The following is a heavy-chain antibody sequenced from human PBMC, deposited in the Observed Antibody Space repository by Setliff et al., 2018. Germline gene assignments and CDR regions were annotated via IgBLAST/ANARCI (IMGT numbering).Heavy chain of an antibody. CDR2: IYYSGSS. CDR3: ARISASSSHFDY. J-gene: IGHJ4*02. Sequence: SETLSLTCTVSGGSISSPSYFWGWVRQPPGKEMEWIATIYYSGSSYYNPSLKSRLTISVDTSKNLFSLKLSSVTTADTAVYYCARISASSSHFDYWGPGTLVTVSS. V-gene: IGHV4-39*01. CDR1: GGSISSPSYF. D-gene: IGHD6-13*01.